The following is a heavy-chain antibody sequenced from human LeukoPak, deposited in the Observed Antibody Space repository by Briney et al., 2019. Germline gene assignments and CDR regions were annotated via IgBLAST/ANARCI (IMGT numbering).Heavy chain of an antibody. CDR1: GYTFTSYY. D-gene: IGHD6-19*01. Sequence: GASVKVSRKASGYTFTSYYMHWVRQAPGHGLERMGIINPSGGSTSYAQKFQGRVAMTRDTSTSTVYMELSSLRSEDTAVYYCARISSGPFDYWGQGTLVTVSS. CDR3: ARISSGPFDY. CDR2: INPSGGST. J-gene: IGHJ4*02. V-gene: IGHV1-46*01.